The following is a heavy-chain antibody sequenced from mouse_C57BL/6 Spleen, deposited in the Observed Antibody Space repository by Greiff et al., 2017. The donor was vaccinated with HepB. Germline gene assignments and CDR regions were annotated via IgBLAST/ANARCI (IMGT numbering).Heavy chain of an antibody. Sequence: VKLMESGAELVRPGTSVKMSCKASGYTFTNYWIGWAKQRPGHGLEWIGDIYPGGGYTNYNEKFKGKATLTADKSSSTAYMQFSSLTSEDSAIYYCARGGATGIYWYFDVWGTGTTVTVSS. CDR2: IYPGGGYT. V-gene: IGHV1-63*01. D-gene: IGHD4-1*02. CDR1: GYTFTNYW. CDR3: ARGGATGIYWYFDV. J-gene: IGHJ1*03.